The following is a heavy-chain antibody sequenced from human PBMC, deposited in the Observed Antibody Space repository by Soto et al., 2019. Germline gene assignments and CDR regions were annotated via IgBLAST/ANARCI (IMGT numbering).Heavy chain of an antibody. J-gene: IGHJ4*02. CDR1: GFTFSNCG. D-gene: IGHD3-22*01. CDR3: VKDTSGYSPFDY. V-gene: IGHV3-33*06. CDR2: IWYDGSNK. Sequence: GGSLRRSCAASGFTFSNCGMHWIRQAPGKGLEWVAMIWYDGSNKYYADSVKGRFTISRDNSKNTLYLQMSSLRVEDTAAYYCVKDTSGYSPFDYWGQGTQVTVS.